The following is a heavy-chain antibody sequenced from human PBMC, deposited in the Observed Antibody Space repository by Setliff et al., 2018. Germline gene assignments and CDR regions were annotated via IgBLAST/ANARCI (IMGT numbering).Heavy chain of an antibody. V-gene: IGHV4-38-2*02. CDR3: ARDLGHGGDSDY. Sequence: PSETLSLTCTVSGYSISSGYIWGWIRQPPGRGLEWVGNIGHTGSINYNPSLKSRLTISRDTSKNQVSLKLNSVTATDTAVYYCARDLGHGGDSDYWGQGILVTVSS. CDR1: GYSISSGYI. D-gene: IGHD2-21*02. CDR2: IGHTGSI. J-gene: IGHJ4*02.